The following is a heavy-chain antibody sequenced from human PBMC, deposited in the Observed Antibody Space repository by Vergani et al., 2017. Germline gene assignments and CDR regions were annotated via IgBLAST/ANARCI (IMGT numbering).Heavy chain of an antibody. CDR2: IYPDDSDI. J-gene: IGHJ4*02. D-gene: IGHD6-19*01. CDR1: GYRFNSYW. Sequence: EVQLVQSGAEVNKPGESLKISCKGSGYRFNSYWIGWVRQMPGKGLEWMGIIYPDDSDIRYSPSFQGQVTISADKSISTAYLQWSSLKASDTAIYYCARQTWGVAGFTFDYWGQGTLVKVSS. CDR3: ARQTWGVAGFTFDY. V-gene: IGHV5-51*01.